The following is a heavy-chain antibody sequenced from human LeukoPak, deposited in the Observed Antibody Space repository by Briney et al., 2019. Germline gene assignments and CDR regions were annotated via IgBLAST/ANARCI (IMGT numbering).Heavy chain of an antibody. CDR1: GFTFSSYW. Sequence: PGGSLRLSCAASGFTFSSYWMSWVRQAPGKGLEWVANIKQDGSEKYYVDSVKGRFTISRDNAKNSLYLQMNSLRAEDTAVYYCARGPTYCGGACYYYFDYWGQGTLVTVSS. J-gene: IGHJ4*02. V-gene: IGHV3-7*01. CDR3: ARGPTYCGGACYYYFDY. D-gene: IGHD2-21*02. CDR2: IKQDGSEK.